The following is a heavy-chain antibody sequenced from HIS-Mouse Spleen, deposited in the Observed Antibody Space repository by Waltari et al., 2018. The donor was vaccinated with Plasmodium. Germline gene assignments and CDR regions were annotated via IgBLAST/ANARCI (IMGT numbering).Heavy chain of an antibody. V-gene: IGHV3-7*01. D-gene: IGHD1-26*01. CDR1: GFTFSSYW. J-gene: IGHJ4*02. CDR3: ARSLRYSGSYFDY. Sequence: EVQLVESGGGLVQPGGSLRLSCAASGFTFSSYWMSWVRQAPGKGLGWVANIKQDGSEKYYVDSVKGRFTISRDNAKNSLYLQMNSLRAEDTAVYYCARSLRYSGSYFDYWGQGTLVTVSS. CDR2: IKQDGSEK.